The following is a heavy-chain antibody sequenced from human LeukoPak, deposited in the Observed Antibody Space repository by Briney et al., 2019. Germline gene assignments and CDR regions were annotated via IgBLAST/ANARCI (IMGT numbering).Heavy chain of an antibody. V-gene: IGHV3-23*01. CDR1: QFNFNKFG. Sequence: GGSLRLSCATSQFNFNKFGMTWVRQAPGKGLEWVSSISGNGGSTQYADSVQGRFAISRDNSKNMLYLQMNSLRAEDTAVYFCAKDPNGDYIGTFDIWGQGTMVTVSS. CDR3: AKDPNGDYIGTFDI. D-gene: IGHD4-17*01. CDR2: ISGNGGST. J-gene: IGHJ3*02.